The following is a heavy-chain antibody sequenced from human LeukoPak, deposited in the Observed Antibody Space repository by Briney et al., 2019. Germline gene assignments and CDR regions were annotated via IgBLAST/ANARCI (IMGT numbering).Heavy chain of an antibody. J-gene: IGHJ4*02. Sequence: SETLSLTCTVAGVSISNNYFYWAWIRQPPGKGLELIGYVHHTGSTFHNSSLKSRVTISADTSQNQFSLSLTSVTAADTAVYYCATLGLLRGAGFNLATHFDYWGQGTLVAVSS. V-gene: IGHV4-39*01. CDR1: GVSISNNYFY. D-gene: IGHD1-26*01. CDR3: ATLGLLRGAGFNLATHFDY. CDR2: VHHTGST.